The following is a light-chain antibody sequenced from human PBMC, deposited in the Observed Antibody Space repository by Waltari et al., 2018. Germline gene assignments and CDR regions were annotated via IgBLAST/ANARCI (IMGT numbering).Light chain of an antibody. CDR1: KDIRKN. Sequence: IQMTQSPSSLSASIGDRVTITCRASKDIRKNLSWFQARPVKAPKLLNDDAFNLEAGVTSRFSGTGSGTDCSLTISSLQPEDSATYYCQHYNNLPYTFSRGTKLQIK. V-gene: IGKV1-33*01. CDR2: DAF. J-gene: IGKJ2*01. CDR3: QHYNNLPYT.